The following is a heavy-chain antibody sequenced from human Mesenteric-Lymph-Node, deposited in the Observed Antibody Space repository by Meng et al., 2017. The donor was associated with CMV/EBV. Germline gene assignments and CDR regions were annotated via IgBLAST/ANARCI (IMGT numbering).Heavy chain of an antibody. CDR3: ANWFDP. Sequence: GGSLRLSCAASGFTFSRYAMHWVRQAPGKGLEWVALISFDGSNKHYADSVKGRFTISRDNSKNTLYLQMNSLRTEDTAVYYCANWFDPWGLGTLVTVSS. CDR1: GFTFSRYA. CDR2: ISFDGSNK. V-gene: IGHV3-30*04. J-gene: IGHJ5*02.